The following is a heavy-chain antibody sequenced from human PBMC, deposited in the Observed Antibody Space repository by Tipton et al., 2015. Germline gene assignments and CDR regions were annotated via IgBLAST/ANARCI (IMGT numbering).Heavy chain of an antibody. CDR3: ARLGGLAADY. CDR2: IKEDGSDK. Sequence: GSLRLSCVASGFTFSSHWMSWVRQAPGKGLEWVANIKEDGSDKYYVDSVKGRFTISRDNAKNTLHLQMNSLRAEDTAVYYCARLGGLAADYWGQGTLVTVSS. CDR1: GFTFSSHW. D-gene: IGHD6-25*01. V-gene: IGHV3-7*01. J-gene: IGHJ4*02.